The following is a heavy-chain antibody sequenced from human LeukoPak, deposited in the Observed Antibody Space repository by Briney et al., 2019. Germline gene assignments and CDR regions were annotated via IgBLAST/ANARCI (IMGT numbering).Heavy chain of an antibody. Sequence: SSGGYYWSWIRQAPGKGLEWVGFIRSKAYGGTTEYAASAKGRFTISRDDSKSIAYLQTNSLKTEDTAVYYCTREYSSGWYLSDYWGQGTLVTVSS. CDR3: TREYSSGWYLSDY. J-gene: IGHJ4*02. CDR1: SSGGYY. D-gene: IGHD6-19*01. V-gene: IGHV3-49*03. CDR2: IRSKAYGGTT.